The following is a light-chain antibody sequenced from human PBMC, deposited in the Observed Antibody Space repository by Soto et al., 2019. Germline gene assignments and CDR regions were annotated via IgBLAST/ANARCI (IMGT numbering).Light chain of an antibody. V-gene: IGKV3-15*01. Sequence: EIVMTQSPATLSLSPGERATLSCSASQSVSSNLAWYQQKPGQAPRLLIYGASTRATGNPARFSGSGSGTEFTLTISGLRSEDFAVYDYQQYNNWSQWTFGQGTKVEIK. CDR1: QSVSSN. CDR2: GAS. CDR3: QQYNNWSQWT. J-gene: IGKJ1*01.